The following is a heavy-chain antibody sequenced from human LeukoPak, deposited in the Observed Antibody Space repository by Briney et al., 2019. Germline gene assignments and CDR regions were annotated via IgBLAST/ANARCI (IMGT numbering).Heavy chain of an antibody. D-gene: IGHD3-10*01. CDR1: GGSISSYY. J-gene: IGHJ4*02. CDR3: ARTQKEYYFDY. V-gene: IGHV4-59*01. CDR2: IYYSGST. Sequence: SETLSLTCTVSGGSISSYYWSWIRQPPGKGLEWIGYIYYSGSTNYNPSLKSRVTISVDTSKNQFSLKLSSVTAADTAVYYCARTQKEYYFDYWGQGTLVTVSS.